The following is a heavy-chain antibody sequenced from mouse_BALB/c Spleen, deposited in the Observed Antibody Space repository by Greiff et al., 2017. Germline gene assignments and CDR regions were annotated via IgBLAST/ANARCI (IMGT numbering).Heavy chain of an antibody. J-gene: IGHJ4*01. CDR3: ARDGRYEPGYYAMDY. Sequence: QVQLKESGPGLVAPSQSLSITCTVSGFSLTSYGVHWVRQPPGKGLEWLGVIWAGGSTNYNSALMSRLSISKDNSKSQVFLKMNSLQTDDTAMYYCARDGRYEPGYYAMDYWGQGTSVTVSS. CDR2: IWAGGST. CDR1: GFSLTSYG. V-gene: IGHV2-9*02. D-gene: IGHD2-14*01.